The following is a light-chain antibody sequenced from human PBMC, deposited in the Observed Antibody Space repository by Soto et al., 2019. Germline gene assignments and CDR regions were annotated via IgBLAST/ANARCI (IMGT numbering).Light chain of an antibody. J-gene: IGKJ1*01. Sequence: EIVLTQSPGTLSLSPGERATLSCRASQSVSSSYLAWYQQKPGQAPRLLIYGASSRATGIPDRFSGSGSGTDITLTISRLEPEDFAVYYCQQYGSSPWMFGQGTKVEIK. CDR2: GAS. CDR1: QSVSSSY. CDR3: QQYGSSPWM. V-gene: IGKV3-20*01.